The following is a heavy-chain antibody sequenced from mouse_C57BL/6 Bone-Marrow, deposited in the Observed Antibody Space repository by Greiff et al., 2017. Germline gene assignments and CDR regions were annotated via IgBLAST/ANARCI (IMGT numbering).Heavy chain of an antibody. V-gene: IGHV5-2*01. CDR3: ARRAGYSNGYWYFDV. D-gene: IGHD2-5*01. Sequence: VQLKESGGGLVQPGESLKLSCESNEYEFPSHDMSWVRKTPEKRLELVAAINSDGGSTYYPDTMERRFIISRDNTKKTLYLQMSSLRSEDTALYYCARRAGYSNGYWYFDVWGTGTTVTVSS. CDR1: EYEFPSHD. CDR2: INSDGGST. J-gene: IGHJ1*03.